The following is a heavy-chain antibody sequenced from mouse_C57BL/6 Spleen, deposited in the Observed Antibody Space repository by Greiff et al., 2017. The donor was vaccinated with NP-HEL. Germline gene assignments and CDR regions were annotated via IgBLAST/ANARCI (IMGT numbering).Heavy chain of an antibody. CDR1: GYTFTSYW. Sequence: VQLQQPGAELVMPGASVKLSCKASGYTFTSYWMHWVKQRPGQGLEWIGEIDPSDSYTNYNQKFKGKSTLTVDKSSSTAYMQLSSLTSEDSAVYYCARGDGSGYVFAYCGQGTLVTVSA. CDR2: IDPSDSYT. D-gene: IGHD3-2*02. V-gene: IGHV1-69*01. CDR3: ARGDGSGYVFAY. J-gene: IGHJ3*01.